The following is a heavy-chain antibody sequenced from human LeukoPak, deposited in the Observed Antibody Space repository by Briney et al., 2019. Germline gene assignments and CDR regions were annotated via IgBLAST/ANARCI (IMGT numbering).Heavy chain of an antibody. CDR2: VSYDGGSE. V-gene: IGHV3-30*04. CDR1: GFTFSNYA. Sequence: GGSLRLSCAASGFTFSNYAIHWVRQAPGKGLEWVAVVSYDGGSEYYADSVKGRFTISRDNSKNTLYLQMNSLRAEDTAVYYCARDRERYYYFGMDVWGKGTTVTVSS. J-gene: IGHJ6*04. CDR3: ARDRERYYYFGMDV.